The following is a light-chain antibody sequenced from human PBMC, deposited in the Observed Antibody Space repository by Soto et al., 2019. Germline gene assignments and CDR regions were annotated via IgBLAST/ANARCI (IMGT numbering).Light chain of an antibody. CDR2: GAS. V-gene: IGKV3-20*01. Sequence: EIVLTQSPDTLSLSPGERATLSCRASQSISSTYLAWFQQKPGQTPRLLISGASSRATGIPQRFSGSGSGTDFTLTISRLEPEDCAVYWCQLYGSAPLFTFGPGTKVDIK. CDR1: QSISSTY. CDR3: QLYGSAPLFT. J-gene: IGKJ3*01.